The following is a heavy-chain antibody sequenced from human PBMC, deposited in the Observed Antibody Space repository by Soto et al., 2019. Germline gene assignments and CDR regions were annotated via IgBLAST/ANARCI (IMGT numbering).Heavy chain of an antibody. V-gene: IGHV3-48*01. CDR3: APLTAKKESYDMYV. D-gene: IGHD5-18*01. J-gene: IGHJ6*02. CDR2: ISSSSSTI. CDR1: GFTFSSYS. Sequence: GGSLRLSCAATGFTFSSYSINWVRQAPGKGLEWVSYISSSSSTIYYADSVKGRFTISRDNAKNSLYLQMNSLRAEDTAVYYCAPLTAKKESYDMYVCCQGTAVTVSS.